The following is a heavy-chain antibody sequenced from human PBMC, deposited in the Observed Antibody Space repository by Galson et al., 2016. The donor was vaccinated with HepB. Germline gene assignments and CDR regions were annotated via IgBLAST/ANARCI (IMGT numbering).Heavy chain of an antibody. Sequence: WVRQGPGKGLEWVAVISYDGSNKYYADSVKGRLTISRDNSKNTLYLQMNSLRTEDTAVYYCAKDVLFRGGSFYTSYYFDYWGRGTLVTVSS. CDR3: AKDVLFRGGSFYTSYYFDY. V-gene: IGHV3-30*18. D-gene: IGHD2-15*01. J-gene: IGHJ4*02. CDR2: ISYDGSNK.